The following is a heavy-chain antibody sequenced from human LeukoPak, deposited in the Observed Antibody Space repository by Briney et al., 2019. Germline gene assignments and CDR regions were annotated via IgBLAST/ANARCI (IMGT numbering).Heavy chain of an antibody. V-gene: IGHV3-74*01. CDR2: INSDGRST. CDR1: GFTFSSYW. CDR3: ARVADYEVLWYCDL. D-gene: IGHD4-17*01. J-gene: IGHJ2*01. Sequence: PGGSLRLSCAASGFTFSSYWMHWVRQAPGKGLVWVSRINSDGRSTGYADSVKGRFTISRDNAKNTLYLQMNSLRAEDTAVYYCARVADYEVLWYCDLWGRGTLVAVSS.